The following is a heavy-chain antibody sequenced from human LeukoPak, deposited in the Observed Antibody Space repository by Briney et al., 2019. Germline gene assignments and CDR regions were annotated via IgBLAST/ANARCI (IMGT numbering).Heavy chain of an antibody. V-gene: IGHV4-59*01. CDR2: IYHSGVT. D-gene: IGHD1-20*01. Sequence: SETLSLTCTVSAGSINTYYWNWIRQPPGKGLEWIGYIYHSGVTNSNPSLKSRVTISVDTSKNQFSLKLSSVTAADTAVYYWAGAPYNYKWIDIWGQGPLVTVSS. J-gene: IGHJ5*02. CDR3: AGAPYNYKWIDI. CDR1: AGSINTYY.